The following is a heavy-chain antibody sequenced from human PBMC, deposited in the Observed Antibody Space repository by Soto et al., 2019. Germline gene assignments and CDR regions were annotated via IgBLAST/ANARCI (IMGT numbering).Heavy chain of an antibody. D-gene: IGHD1-26*01. CDR1: GLTFSRYA. CDR2: ISGGGDIT. Sequence: LRLSCAVSGLTFSRYAVSWVRQAPGKGLEWVAAISGGGDITYHADSVKGRFSISRDNSRNMLYLQMNSLRADDTAVYYCAKRETNSGPFDYWGQGTLVTVSS. CDR3: AKRETNSGPFDY. J-gene: IGHJ4*02. V-gene: IGHV3-23*01.